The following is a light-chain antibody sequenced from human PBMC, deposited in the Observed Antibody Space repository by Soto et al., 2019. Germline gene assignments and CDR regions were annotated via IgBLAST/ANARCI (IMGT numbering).Light chain of an antibody. CDR3: SSYTSSSTLCV. CDR2: DVS. J-gene: IGLJ1*01. CDR1: SSDVGGYNY. Sequence: QSALTQPASVSGSPGQSITISCTETSSDVGGYNYVSWYQQHPGKAPKLMIYDVSNRPSGVSNRFSGSKSGNTASLTISGLQAEDEADYYCSSYTSSSTLCVFGTGTKLTVL. V-gene: IGLV2-14*01.